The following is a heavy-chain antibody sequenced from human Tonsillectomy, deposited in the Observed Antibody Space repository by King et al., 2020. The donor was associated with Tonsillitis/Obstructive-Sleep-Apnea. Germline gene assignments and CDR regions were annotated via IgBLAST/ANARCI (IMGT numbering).Heavy chain of an antibody. D-gene: IGHD2-15*01. CDR2: IYSGGST. J-gene: IGHJ4*02. Sequence: VQLVESGGGLIQPGGSLRLSCAASGFTVSSNYMSWVRQAPGKGLEWVSVIYSGGSTYYADSVKGRFTISRDNSKNTLYLKMNSLRAEDTAVYYCAIQNLGGYCSGGSCIDYWGQGTLVTVSS. V-gene: IGHV3-53*01. CDR3: AIQNLGGYCSGGSCIDY. CDR1: GFTVSSNY.